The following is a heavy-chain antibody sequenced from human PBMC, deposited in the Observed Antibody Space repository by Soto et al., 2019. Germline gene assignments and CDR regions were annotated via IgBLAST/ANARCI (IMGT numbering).Heavy chain of an antibody. Sequence: SQTRSLTCXITGDSVSSKSARWSWARQCPSRGLEWLGRTYYRSKWYYEYAVSVRRRITINPDTSKNQYSLQLNSVTPEDTAVYFCARGEQYSGRIFDYWGQGTLVTVSS. CDR3: ARGEQYSGRIFDY. V-gene: IGHV6-1*01. J-gene: IGHJ4*01. D-gene: IGHD1-26*01. CDR1: GDSVSSKSAR. CDR2: TYYRSKWYY.